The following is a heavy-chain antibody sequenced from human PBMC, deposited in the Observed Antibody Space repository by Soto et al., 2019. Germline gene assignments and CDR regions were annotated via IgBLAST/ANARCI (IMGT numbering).Heavy chain of an antibody. J-gene: IGHJ4*02. CDR1: GYTFTAYY. V-gene: IGHV1-2*02. Sequence: GASVKVSCKASGYTFTAYYMHWVRQAPVQVLEWMVCINPNSGDTNYAQKFQGRVTMTRDTSIRTAYMELRRPRSGDTAVYYCATGRGVAAPGDAYRGQGTLVTVSS. CDR3: ATGRGVAAPGDAY. D-gene: IGHD6-13*01. CDR2: INPNSGDT.